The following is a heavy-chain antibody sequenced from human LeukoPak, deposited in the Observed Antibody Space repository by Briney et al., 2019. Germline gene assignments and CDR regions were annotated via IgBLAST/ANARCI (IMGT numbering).Heavy chain of an antibody. J-gene: IGHJ4*02. Sequence: GGSLRLSCAASGFTFSDYYMSWIRQAPGKGLEWVSAISGSGGSTYYADSVKGRFTISRDNSKNTLYLQMNSLRAEDTAVYYCAKASVLRYFDWLFDYWGQGTLVTVSS. CDR1: GFTFSDYY. CDR3: AKASVLRYFDWLFDY. V-gene: IGHV3-23*01. CDR2: ISGSGGST. D-gene: IGHD3-9*01.